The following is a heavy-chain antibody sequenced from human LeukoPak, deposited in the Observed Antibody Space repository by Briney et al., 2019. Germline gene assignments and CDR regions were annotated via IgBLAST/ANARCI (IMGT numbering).Heavy chain of an antibody. Sequence: PGGSLRLSCAASGFTFDDYAMHWVRQAPGKGLEWVSGISWNSGSIGYADSVKGRFTISRDNAKNSLYLQMNSLRAEDTALYYCAKDMLEGGGITIFGVAPGYFDYWGQGTLVTVSS. J-gene: IGHJ4*02. V-gene: IGHV3-9*01. CDR2: ISWNSGSI. CDR3: AKDMLEGGGITIFGVAPGYFDY. CDR1: GFTFDDYA. D-gene: IGHD3-3*01.